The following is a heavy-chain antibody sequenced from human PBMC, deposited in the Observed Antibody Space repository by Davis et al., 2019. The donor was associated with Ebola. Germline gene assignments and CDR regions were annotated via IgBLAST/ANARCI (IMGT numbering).Heavy chain of an antibody. J-gene: IGHJ6*02. CDR3: VKDTVVVRFLEWSTMGV. V-gene: IGHV3-7*03. CDR2: IKQDGSEK. D-gene: IGHD3-3*01. CDR1: GFTFSSYW. Sequence: GGSLRLSCAASGFTFSSYWMSWVRQAPGKGLEWVANIKQDGSEKYYVDSVKGRFTISRDNAKNSLYLQMNSLRAEDTALYYCVKDTVVVRFLEWSTMGVWGQGTTVTVSS.